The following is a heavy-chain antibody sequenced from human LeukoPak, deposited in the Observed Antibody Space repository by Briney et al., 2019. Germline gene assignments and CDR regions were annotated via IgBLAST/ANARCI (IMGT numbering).Heavy chain of an antibody. Sequence: ASVKVSCKSSGYTFTVYYMQWARQAPGQGLEWMGWINPNSGGTNYAQKFQGRVTMTRDTSISTAYMELSRLRSDDTAVYYCARDRREWELLLDENWFDPWGQGTLVTVSS. CDR3: ARDRREWELLLDENWFDP. CDR1: GYTFTVYY. D-gene: IGHD1-26*01. CDR2: INPNSGGT. J-gene: IGHJ5*02. V-gene: IGHV1-2*02.